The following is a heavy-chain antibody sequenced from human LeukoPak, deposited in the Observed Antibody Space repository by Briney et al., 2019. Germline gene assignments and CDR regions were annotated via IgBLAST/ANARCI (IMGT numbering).Heavy chain of an antibody. J-gene: IGHJ4*02. CDR2: INHSGST. D-gene: IGHD3-3*01. Sequence: SETLSLTCAVYGGSFSGYYWSWIRQPPGKGLEWIGEINHSGSTNYNPSLKSRVTISVDTSKNQFSLKLSSVTAADTAVYYCARFDLRPGAFDYWGQGTLVTVSS. V-gene: IGHV4-34*01. CDR3: ARFDLRPGAFDY. CDR1: GGSFSGYY.